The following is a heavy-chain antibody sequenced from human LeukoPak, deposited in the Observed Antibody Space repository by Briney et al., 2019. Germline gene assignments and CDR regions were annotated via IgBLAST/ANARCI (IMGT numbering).Heavy chain of an antibody. D-gene: IGHD3-10*01. J-gene: IGHJ4*02. V-gene: IGHV5-51*01. CDR1: GYSFTSYW. CDR3: ARIGQGGSGSSRFDFDY. CDR2: IYPGDSDT. Sequence: GESLKISCKGSGYSFTSYWIGWVRQMPGKGLEWMGIIYPGDSDTRYSPSFQGQVTISADKSISTAYQQWSSLKASDTTMYYCARIGQGGSGSSRFDFDYWGQGTLVTVSS.